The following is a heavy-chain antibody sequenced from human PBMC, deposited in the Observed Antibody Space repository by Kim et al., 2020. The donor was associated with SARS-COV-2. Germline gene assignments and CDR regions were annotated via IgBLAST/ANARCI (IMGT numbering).Heavy chain of an antibody. CDR2: INRDGSAK. CDR3: GYGNGWVFDY. CDR1: GFSLSGSW. V-gene: IGHV3-7*01. J-gene: IGHJ4*02. Sequence: GGSLRLSCVASGFSLSGSWINWVRQAPGKGLEWVANINRDGSAKHYVDSMKGRSTIFGDNAQNSVYLEMNSLRAEDTAVYYCGYGNGWVFDYWGQGTLVSVSS. D-gene: IGHD6-19*01.